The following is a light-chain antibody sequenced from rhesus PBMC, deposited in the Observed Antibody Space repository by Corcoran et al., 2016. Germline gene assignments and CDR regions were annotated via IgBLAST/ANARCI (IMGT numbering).Light chain of an antibody. CDR3: QHAYGTPYS. CDR1: ENVNNY. Sequence: DIQMTQSPSSLSASVGDRVTITCRASENVNNYLNWYKQKPGKAPKPLHNKASTLQSGVPSRFSGSGPGTDYTFTISRLQPEDVATYYCQHAYGTPYSFGQGTKVEIK. V-gene: IGKV1-74*01. J-gene: IGKJ2*01. CDR2: KAS.